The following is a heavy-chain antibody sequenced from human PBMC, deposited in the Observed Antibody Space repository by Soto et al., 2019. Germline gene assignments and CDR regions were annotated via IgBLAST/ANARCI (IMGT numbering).Heavy chain of an antibody. CDR1: GFTFSDYY. CDR3: ARIITAAGGRRYFDL. J-gene: IGHJ2*01. CDR2: ISNSSSYT. V-gene: IGHV3-11*05. D-gene: IGHD6-13*01. Sequence: QVQLVESGGGLVKPGGSLRLSCAASGFTFSDYYMSWIRQAPGKGLEWVSYISNSSSYTNDADSVKGRFTISRDNAKNSLYLQMNSLRAEDTAVYYSARIITAAGGRRYFDLWGRGTLVTVSS.